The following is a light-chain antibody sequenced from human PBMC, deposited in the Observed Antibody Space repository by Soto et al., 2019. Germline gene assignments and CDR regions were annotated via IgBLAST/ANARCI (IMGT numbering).Light chain of an antibody. J-gene: IGKJ1*01. CDR1: QGISSW. CDR2: AAS. V-gene: IGKV1D-16*01. Sequence: DIQMTQSPSSVSASVGDRVTMTCRASQGISSWLVWYQQKPGKAPKLLIYAASSLQSGVPSRFSGSGSGTDFTLTISSLQPDDFATYYCQQYNSYWTFGQGTKVDIK. CDR3: QQYNSYWT.